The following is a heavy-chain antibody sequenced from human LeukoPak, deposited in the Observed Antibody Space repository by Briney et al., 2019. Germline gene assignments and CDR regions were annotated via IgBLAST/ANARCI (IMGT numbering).Heavy chain of an antibody. CDR1: GFTSSSYW. J-gene: IGHJ4*02. D-gene: IGHD6-19*01. V-gene: IGHV3-7*01. CDR3: ARDRGSSGWYEFDY. CDR2: IKQDGSEK. Sequence: GGSLRLSCAASGFTSSSYWMSWVRQAPGKGLEWVANIKQDGSEKYYVDSVKGRFTISRDNAKNSLYLQMSSLRAEDTAVYYCARDRGSSGWYEFDYWGQGTLVTVSS.